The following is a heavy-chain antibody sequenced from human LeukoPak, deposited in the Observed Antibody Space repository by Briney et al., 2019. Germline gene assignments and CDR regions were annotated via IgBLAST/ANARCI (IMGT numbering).Heavy chain of an antibody. Sequence: GGSLRLSCAASGFTFSSYSMNWVRQAPGKGLEWVSSISSSSYIYYADSVKGRFTISRDNAKNSLYLQMDSLSAEDTAVYYCARGISYYERSGNHGYFDYWGQGTLVPVSS. CDR3: ARGISYYERSGNHGYFDY. CDR2: ISSSSYI. J-gene: IGHJ4*02. V-gene: IGHV3-21*01. CDR1: GFTFSSYS. D-gene: IGHD3-22*01.